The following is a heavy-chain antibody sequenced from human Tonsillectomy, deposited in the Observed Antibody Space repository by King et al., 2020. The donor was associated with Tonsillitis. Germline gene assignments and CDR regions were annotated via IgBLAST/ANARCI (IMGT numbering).Heavy chain of an antibody. Sequence: QLVQSGGGLVKPGGSLRLSCAASGFTFSDYYMNWIRQAPGKGLEWVSSISSSGSTVYYADSVKGRFTISRDNAKNSLYLQMNSLRAEDTAVYYCARETRITIFGVVYDAFDIWGQGTMVTVSS. CDR1: GFTFSDYY. CDR2: ISSSGSTV. J-gene: IGHJ3*02. CDR3: ARETRITIFGVVYDAFDI. D-gene: IGHD3-3*01. V-gene: IGHV3-11*01.